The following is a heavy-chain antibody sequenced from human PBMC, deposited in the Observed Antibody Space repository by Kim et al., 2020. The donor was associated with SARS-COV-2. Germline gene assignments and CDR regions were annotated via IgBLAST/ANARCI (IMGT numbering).Heavy chain of an antibody. D-gene: IGHD3-9*01. V-gene: IGHV4-59*09. CDR3: ASGWSDWLTYYVDY. J-gene: IGHJ4*02. Sequence: TPSLKTRVTSSIDTSKTRFSLKLSSVTAADTAVYYCASGWSDWLTYYVDYWGQGTLVTVSS.